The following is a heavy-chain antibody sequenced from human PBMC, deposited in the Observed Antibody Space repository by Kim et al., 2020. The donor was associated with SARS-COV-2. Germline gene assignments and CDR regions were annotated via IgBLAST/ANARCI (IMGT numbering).Heavy chain of an antibody. D-gene: IGHD4-17*01. Sequence: SETLSLTCAVYGGSFSGYYWSWIRQPPGKGLEWIGEINHSGSTNYNPSLKSRVTISVDTSKNQFSLKLSSVTAADTAVYYCARGPPQGPSTVTTPIDYWGQGTLVTVSS. CDR1: GGSFSGYY. CDR3: ARGPPQGPSTVTTPIDY. J-gene: IGHJ4*02. V-gene: IGHV4-34*01. CDR2: INHSGST.